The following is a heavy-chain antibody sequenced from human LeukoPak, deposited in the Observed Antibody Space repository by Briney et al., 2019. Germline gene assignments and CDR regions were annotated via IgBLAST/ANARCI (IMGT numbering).Heavy chain of an antibody. CDR1: GFTFSSYW. CDR2: IKQDGSEK. Sequence: GGSLRLSCGASGFTFSSYWMSWVRQAPGKGLEWVANIKQDGSEKYYADSVKGRFTISRDNAQNSLYLQMDSLRAEDTAVYYCSRVRRPYYFDYWGRGTVVTVS. J-gene: IGHJ4*02. CDR3: SRVRRPYYFDY. V-gene: IGHV3-7*01.